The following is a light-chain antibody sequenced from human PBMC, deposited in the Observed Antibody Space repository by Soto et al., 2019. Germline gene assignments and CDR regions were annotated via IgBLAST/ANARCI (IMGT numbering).Light chain of an antibody. Sequence: EIVLTQSPGTLSLSPGERATLSCRASQSVSSSYLTWYQQKPGQAPRLLIYHASSRATGIPDRFSGSGSGTDFTLTISRLEPEDFAVYYCQQYATSPVTFGGGTKVEIK. V-gene: IGKV3-20*01. J-gene: IGKJ4*01. CDR1: QSVSSSY. CDR2: HAS. CDR3: QQYATSPVT.